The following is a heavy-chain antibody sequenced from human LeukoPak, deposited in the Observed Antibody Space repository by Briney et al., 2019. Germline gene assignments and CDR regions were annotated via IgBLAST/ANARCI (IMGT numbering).Heavy chain of an antibody. V-gene: IGHV4-59*01. CDR1: GGSISSYY. CDR2: IYYSGST. J-gene: IGHJ6*03. CDR3: ARVVGGASGRYYYYYMDV. Sequence: SETLSLTCTVSGGSISSYYWSWIRQPPGKRLEWIGYIYYSGSTNYNPSLKSRVTISVDTSKNQFSLNLSSVTAADTAVYYCARVVGGASGRYYYYYMDVWGKGTTVTVSS. D-gene: IGHD3-16*01.